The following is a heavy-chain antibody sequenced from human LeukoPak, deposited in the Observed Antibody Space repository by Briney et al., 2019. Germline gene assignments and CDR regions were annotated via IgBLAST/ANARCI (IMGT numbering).Heavy chain of an antibody. D-gene: IGHD6-13*01. CDR3: ARVSSSWYQDWYFDL. Sequence: NSSETLSLTCTVSGGSISSYDWGWIRQPAGKGLEWIGRIYTSGSTNYNPSLKSRVSMSVDTSKRQFSLKLSSVTAADTAVYYCARVSSSWYQDWYFDLWGRGTVVTVSS. CDR2: IYTSGST. J-gene: IGHJ2*01. V-gene: IGHV4-4*07. CDR1: GGSISSYD.